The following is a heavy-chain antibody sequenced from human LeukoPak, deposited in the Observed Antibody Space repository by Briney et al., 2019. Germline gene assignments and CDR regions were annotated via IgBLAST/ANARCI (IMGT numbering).Heavy chain of an antibody. D-gene: IGHD4-17*01. J-gene: IGHJ4*02. CDR1: GFTFSSYA. CDR2: ISSNGGST. CDR3: VKDLYGDYVGHFDY. Sequence: GGSLRLFCSASGFTFSSYAMHWVRQAPGKGLEYVSAISSNGGSTYYADSVKGRFTISRDNSKNTLYLQMSSLRAEDTAVYYCVKDLYGDYVGHFDYWGQGTLVTVSS. V-gene: IGHV3-64D*06.